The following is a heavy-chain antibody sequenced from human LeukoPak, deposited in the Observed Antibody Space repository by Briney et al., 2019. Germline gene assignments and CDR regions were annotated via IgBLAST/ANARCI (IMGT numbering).Heavy chain of an antibody. CDR1: GASLSTSS. CDR3: ARHFSNGWSDK. CDR2: IYYSGTA. D-gene: IGHD6-19*01. J-gene: IGHJ4*02. V-gene: IGHV4-59*08. Sequence: KTSQTLSLTCTVSGASLSTSSWTWIRQPPGKGLECIGFIYYSGTAHYHPSFESRVTISLDTSKNQFSLGLSSVTAADTAVYYCARHFSNGWSDKWGQGTLVTISS.